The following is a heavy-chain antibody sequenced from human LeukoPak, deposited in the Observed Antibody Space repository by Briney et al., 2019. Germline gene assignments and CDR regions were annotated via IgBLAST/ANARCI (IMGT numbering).Heavy chain of an antibody. CDR2: IYTSGST. V-gene: IGHV4-4*07. Sequence: SETLSLTCSVSGGSISSYYWSWLRQPAGKGLEWIGRIYTSGSTNYNPSLKSRVTISVATSKNQFSLKLSSVTAADTAVYYCARGAYDFWSGSPPDYWGQGTLVTVSS. CDR3: ARGAYDFWSGSPPDY. J-gene: IGHJ4*02. CDR1: GGSISSYY. D-gene: IGHD3-3*01.